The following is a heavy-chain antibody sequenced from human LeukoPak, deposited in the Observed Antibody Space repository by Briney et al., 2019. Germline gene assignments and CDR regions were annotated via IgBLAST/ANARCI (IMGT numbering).Heavy chain of an antibody. J-gene: IGHJ4*02. CDR3: ARVTAAGILDF. D-gene: IGHD6-13*01. CDR1: GSTFSIYA. CDR2: LIPMFREP. V-gene: IGHV1-69*05. Sequence: ASVKVSCKGSGSTFSIYALNWVRQAPGQGLEWMEGLIPMFREPKYAQKFQGRLSFTTDQSTSTAYMELSSLESDDTAVYFCARVTAAGILDFWAQGTLVIVSS.